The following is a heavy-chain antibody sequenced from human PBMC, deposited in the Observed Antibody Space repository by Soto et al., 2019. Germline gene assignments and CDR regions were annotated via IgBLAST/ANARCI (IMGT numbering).Heavy chain of an antibody. Sequence: PGGSLRLSCASSGFTFSSYAMSWVRQAPGKGLEWVSAISGSGGSTYYADSVKGRFTISRDNSKNTLYLQMNSLRAEDTAVYYCAKGEGRDFWSGPPDYWGQGTLVTVSS. D-gene: IGHD3-3*01. CDR2: ISGSGGST. CDR3: AKGEGRDFWSGPPDY. V-gene: IGHV3-23*01. CDR1: GFTFSSYA. J-gene: IGHJ4*02.